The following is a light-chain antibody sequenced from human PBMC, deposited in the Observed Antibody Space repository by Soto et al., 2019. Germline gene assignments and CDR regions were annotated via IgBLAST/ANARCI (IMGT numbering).Light chain of an antibody. J-gene: IGLJ2*01. CDR2: EVS. CDR3: SSYAGSNNFV. V-gene: IGLV2-8*01. CDR1: SSDVGGYNY. Sequence: QSVLTQPPSASGSPGQSVTISCTGTSSDVGGYNYVSWYQQHPGKAPKLMIYEVSKRPSGVPDRFSGSKSGNTASLTVSGLQAEDEADYYCSSYAGSNNFVFGGGTKLTFL.